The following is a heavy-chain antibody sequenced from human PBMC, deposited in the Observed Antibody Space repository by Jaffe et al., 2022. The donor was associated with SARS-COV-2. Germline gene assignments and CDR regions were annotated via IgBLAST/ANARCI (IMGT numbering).Heavy chain of an antibody. CDR3: ARDRSGGVIVDTFDM. CDR2: MSGTTGTI. J-gene: IGHJ3*02. V-gene: IGHV3-48*02. CDR1: GFTFSSYS. D-gene: IGHD3-16*02. Sequence: EVRLVESGGGLVRAGGSLRLSCEGSGFTFSSYSMNWVRQAPGKGLEWLSYMSGTTGTIYDADSVKGRFTISRDNAKNSVYLQMNSLRDEDTAVYYCARDRSGGVIVDTFDMWGQGTMVTVSS.